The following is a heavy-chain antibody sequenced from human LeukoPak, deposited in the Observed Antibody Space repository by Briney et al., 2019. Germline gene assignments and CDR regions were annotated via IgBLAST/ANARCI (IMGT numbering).Heavy chain of an antibody. J-gene: IGHJ4*02. CDR1: GYTFTSYG. D-gene: IGHD3-10*01. V-gene: IGHV1-2*02. Sequence: ASVKVSCKASGYTFTSYGISWVRQAPGQGLEWMGWINPNSGGTNYAQKFQGRVTMTRDTSISTAYMELSRLRSDDTAVYYCARLLLWFGELLPVYFDYWGQGTLVTVSS. CDR3: ARLLLWFGELLPVYFDY. CDR2: INPNSGGT.